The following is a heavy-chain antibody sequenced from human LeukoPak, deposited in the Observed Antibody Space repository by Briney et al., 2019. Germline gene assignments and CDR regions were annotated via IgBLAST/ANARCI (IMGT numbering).Heavy chain of an antibody. CDR2: ISSSSSFI. D-gene: IGHD3-16*01. CDR3: ARDRGVLWFDP. CDR1: GFTFSSYS. Sequence: GGSLRLSCAASGFTFSSYSMNWVRQAPGKGLEWVSSISSSSSFIYYADSVKGRFTISRDNAKNSLYQQMNSLRAEDTAVYYCARDRGVLWFDPWGQGTLVTVSS. J-gene: IGHJ5*02. V-gene: IGHV3-21*01.